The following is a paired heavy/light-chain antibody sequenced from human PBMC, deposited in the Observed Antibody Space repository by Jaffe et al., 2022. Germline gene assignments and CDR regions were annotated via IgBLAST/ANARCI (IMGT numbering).Light chain of an antibody. Sequence: DVVMTQSPLSLPVTLGQPASISCRSSQSLVHSDGNTYLNWFQQRPGQSPRRLIYKVSNRDSGVPDRFSGSGSGTDFTLKISRVEAEDVGVYYCMQGTHWPKTFGQGTKVEIK. J-gene: IGKJ1*01. CDR1: QSLVHSDGNTY. CDR3: MQGTHWPKT. V-gene: IGKV2-30*02. CDR2: KVS.
Heavy chain of an antibody. CDR1: GGSFSGYY. CDR2: VTNTGST. D-gene: IGHD3-16*01. Sequence: QVQLQQWGAGLLKPSETLSLTCGVYGGSFSGYYCSWIRQPPGKGLEWIGEVTNTGSTNYNPSLKSRVAISVDTSKSQFSLKLSSVTAADTAVYYCARDWVFPRGQGTLVTVSS. CDR3: ARDWVFP. V-gene: IGHV4-34*01. J-gene: IGHJ5*02.